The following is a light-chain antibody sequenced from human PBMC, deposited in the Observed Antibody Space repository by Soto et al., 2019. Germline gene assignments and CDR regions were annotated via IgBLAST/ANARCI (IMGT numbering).Light chain of an antibody. CDR1: QGISSY. CDR3: QQYYSYPRGT. Sequence: AIRMTQSPSSLSASTGDRVTITCRASQGISSYLAWYQQKPGKAPKLLIYAASTLQSGVPSRFSGSGSGTDFTLTISILQSEDVETSYYQQYYSYPRGTFGQGTRLEIK. V-gene: IGKV1-8*01. J-gene: IGKJ5*01. CDR2: AAS.